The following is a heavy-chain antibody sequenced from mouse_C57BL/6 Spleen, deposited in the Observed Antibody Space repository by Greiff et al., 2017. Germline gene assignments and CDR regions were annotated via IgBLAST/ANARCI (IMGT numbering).Heavy chain of an antibody. CDR1: GYSITSGYY. V-gene: IGHV3-6*01. Sequence: EVQLQASGPGLVKPSQSLSLTCSVTGYSITSGYYWNWIRQFPGNKLEWMGYISYDGSNNYNPSLKNRISITRDTSKNQFFLKLNSVTTEDTATYYCARNDGQAWFAYWGQGTLVTVSA. J-gene: IGHJ3*01. CDR3: ARNDGQAWFAY. D-gene: IGHD2-3*01. CDR2: ISYDGSN.